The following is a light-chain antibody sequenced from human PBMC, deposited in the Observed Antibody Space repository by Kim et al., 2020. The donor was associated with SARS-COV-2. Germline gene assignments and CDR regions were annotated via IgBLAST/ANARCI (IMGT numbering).Light chain of an antibody. V-gene: IGKV3-15*01. Sequence: SPGESAPLSCRASQSVSGNLAWYQQKPGQAPRLLIYGAFTRATGIPARFSGSGSGTEFTLTISSLQSEDFAVYYCQQYNNWPPLTFGGGTKVDIK. CDR2: GAF. J-gene: IGKJ4*01. CDR3: QQYNNWPPLT. CDR1: QSVSGN.